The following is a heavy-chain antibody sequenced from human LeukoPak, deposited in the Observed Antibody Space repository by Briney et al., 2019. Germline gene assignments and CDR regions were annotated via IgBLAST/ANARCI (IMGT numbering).Heavy chain of an antibody. D-gene: IGHD6-19*01. V-gene: IGHV3-30*04. J-gene: IGHJ3*02. CDR1: GFTFSSYA. CDR3: ARLLIAVADDAFDI. Sequence: GGSLRLSCAASGFTFSSYAMHRVRQAPGKGLEWVAVISYDGSNKYYADSVKGRFTISRDNSKNTLYLQMNSLRAEDTAVYYCARLLIAVADDAFDIWGQGTMVTVSS. CDR2: ISYDGSNK.